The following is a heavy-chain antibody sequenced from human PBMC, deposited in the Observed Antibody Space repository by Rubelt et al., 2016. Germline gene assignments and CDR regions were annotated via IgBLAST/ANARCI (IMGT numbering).Heavy chain of an antibody. Sequence: GQGLEWMGWINPNSGGTNYAQKFQGRVTMTRDSSISTAYMELSRLRSDDTAVYYCARFPGIAAAAPLDYYYGMDVWGQGTTVTVSS. CDR3: ARFPGIAAAAPLDYYYGMDV. J-gene: IGHJ6*02. D-gene: IGHD6-13*01. V-gene: IGHV1-2*02. CDR2: INPNSGGT.